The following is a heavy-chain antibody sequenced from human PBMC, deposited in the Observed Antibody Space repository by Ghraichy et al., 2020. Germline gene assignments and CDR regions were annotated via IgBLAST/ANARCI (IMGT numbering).Heavy chain of an antibody. J-gene: IGHJ6*02. V-gene: IGHV1-69*13. Sequence: SVKVSCKASGGTFSSYAISWVRQAPGQGLEWMGGIIPIFGTANYAQKFQGRVTITADESTSTAYMELSSLRSEDTAVYYCARMDIVVVPAAMRPHYYYGMDVWSQRPTVTVSS. CDR3: ARMDIVVVPAAMRPHYYYGMDV. D-gene: IGHD2-2*03. CDR1: GGTFSSYA. CDR2: IIPIFGTA.